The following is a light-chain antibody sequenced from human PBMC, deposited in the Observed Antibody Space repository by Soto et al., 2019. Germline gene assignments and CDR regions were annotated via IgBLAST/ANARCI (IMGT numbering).Light chain of an antibody. V-gene: IGKV3-11*01. CDR2: DAS. CDR3: QQRSNWPRLT. CDR1: QSVSSY. J-gene: IGKJ4*01. Sequence: EIVLTQSPATLSLSPGERATLSCRASQSVSSYFAWYQQKPGQAPRLLIYDASNRSTGIPARFSGSGSGTAFPLTISSLEPEDFAVYYCQQRSNWPRLTFGGGTKVEIK.